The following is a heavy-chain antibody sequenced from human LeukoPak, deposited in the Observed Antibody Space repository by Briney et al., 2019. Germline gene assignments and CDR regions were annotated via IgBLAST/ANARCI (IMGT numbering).Heavy chain of an antibody. CDR1: GFTFSSCA. Sequence: GGSLRLSCAASGFTFSSCAMHWVRQAPGKGLEWVAVISYDGSNKYYADSVKGRFTISRDNSKNTLYLQMNSLRAEDTAVYYCARDRSYGDYVWDFDYWGQGTLVTVSS. CDR2: ISYDGSNK. D-gene: IGHD4-17*01. V-gene: IGHV3-30*04. CDR3: ARDRSYGDYVWDFDY. J-gene: IGHJ4*02.